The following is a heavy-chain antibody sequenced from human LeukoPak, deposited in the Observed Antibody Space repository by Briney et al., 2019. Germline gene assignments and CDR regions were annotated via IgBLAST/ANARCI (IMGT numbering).Heavy chain of an antibody. J-gene: IGHJ6*03. D-gene: IGHD2-15*01. Sequence: GASVKVSCKASGYTSTSYGISWVRQAPGQGLEWMGWISAYNGNTNYAQKLQGRVTMTTDTSTSTAYMELRSLRSDDTAVYYCARDWQRYCSGGSRYQGDYYYMDVWGKGTTVTVSS. V-gene: IGHV1-18*01. CDR2: ISAYNGNT. CDR3: ARDWQRYCSGGSRYQGDYYYMDV. CDR1: GYTSTSYG.